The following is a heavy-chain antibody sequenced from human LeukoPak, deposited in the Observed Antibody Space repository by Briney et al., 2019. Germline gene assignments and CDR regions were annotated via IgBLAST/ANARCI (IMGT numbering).Heavy chain of an antibody. CDR1: GFTFSSYG. V-gene: IGHV3-33*01. J-gene: IGHJ4*02. Sequence: GRSLRLSCAASGFTFSSYGMHWVRKAPGKGLEWVAVIWYDGSNKYYADPVKGRFTISRDNSKNTPYLQMNSLRAEDTAVYYCARDTGPYYDFWSGYYSYWGQGTLVTVSS. CDR3: ARDTGPYYDFWSGYYSY. D-gene: IGHD3-3*01. CDR2: IWYDGSNK.